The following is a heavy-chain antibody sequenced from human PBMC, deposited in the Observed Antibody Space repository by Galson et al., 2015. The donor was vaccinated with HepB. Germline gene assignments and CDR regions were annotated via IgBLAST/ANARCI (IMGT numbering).Heavy chain of an antibody. Sequence: SVKVSCKASGFTFTSSALQWVRQARGQRPEWIGWIVVGSGNTHYAQGLQERVTITRDLSTSTAYMELSSLKVDDTAMYYCATRDFSMNVVGDRLGAFDVWGQGTMVTVSS. CDR3: ATRDFSMNVVGDRLGAFDV. CDR1: GFTFTSSA. CDR2: IVVGSGNT. D-gene: IGHD3-22*01. V-gene: IGHV1-58*01. J-gene: IGHJ3*01.